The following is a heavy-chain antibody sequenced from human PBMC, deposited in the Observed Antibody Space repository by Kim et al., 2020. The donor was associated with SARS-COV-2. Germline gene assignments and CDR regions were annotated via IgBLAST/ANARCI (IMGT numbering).Heavy chain of an antibody. D-gene: IGHD3-16*02. Sequence: ASVKVSCKASGYIFISDDINWVRQATGQGLEWMGWIDPRTGNTAYAQKLQGRVTMTRDASISTVYMELSSLTFDDTAVYYCVSRYGPSAVWRYWGQGTLITVSS. V-gene: IGHV1-8*01. CDR2: IDPRTGNT. CDR1: GYIFISDD. CDR3: VSRYGPSAVWRY. J-gene: IGHJ4*02.